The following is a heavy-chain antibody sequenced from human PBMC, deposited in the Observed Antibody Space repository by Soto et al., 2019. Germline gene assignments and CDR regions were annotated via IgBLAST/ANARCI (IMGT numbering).Heavy chain of an antibody. D-gene: IGHD4-4*01. Sequence: TGGSLRLSCAASGFTFSTYAIHWVRQAPGKGLEWVALISSHGIDKFYADSVKGRFTISRDNSGNTLYLQLNSLRPEDTAVYYCAKDSDGNSYFDYWGQGTLVTVSS. CDR3: AKDSDGNSYFDY. CDR1: GFTFSTYA. V-gene: IGHV3-30-3*01. CDR2: ISSHGIDK. J-gene: IGHJ4*02.